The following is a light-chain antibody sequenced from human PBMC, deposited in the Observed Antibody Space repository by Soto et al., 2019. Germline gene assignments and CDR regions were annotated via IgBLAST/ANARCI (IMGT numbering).Light chain of an antibody. CDR3: SSYTSSNTLV. CDR1: SSDVGGYNY. V-gene: IGLV2-14*01. CDR2: DVT. J-gene: IGLJ3*02. Sequence: QSALPQPASVSGSPGQSITISCTGTSSDVGGYNYVSWYQQHPGEAPKLMIYDVTNRPSGVSNRFSGSKSGNTASLTISGLQTEDEADYYCSSYTSSNTLVLGGGTKLTVL.